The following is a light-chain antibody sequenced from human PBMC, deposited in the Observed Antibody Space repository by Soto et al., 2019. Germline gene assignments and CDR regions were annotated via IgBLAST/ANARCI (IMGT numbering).Light chain of an antibody. J-gene: IGKJ1*01. V-gene: IGKV1-39*01. CDR2: GTS. Sequence: DIQITQSPSSLSASIGDRFTISCRASRTIDKNLNWYQQKPVKAPNLLIYGTSNLQNGVPTRFSGSGSGTDFTLTVRRLEPEDFAVYYCQQYGSSGTFGQGTKV. CDR1: RTIDKN. CDR3: QQYGSSGT.